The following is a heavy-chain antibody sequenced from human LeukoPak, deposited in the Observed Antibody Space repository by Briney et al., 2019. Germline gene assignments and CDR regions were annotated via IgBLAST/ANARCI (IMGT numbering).Heavy chain of an antibody. D-gene: IGHD5-24*01. V-gene: IGHV5-51*01. J-gene: IGHJ4*02. Sequence: GESLKISCQGSGYTFSNYWIGWVRQMRGKGLEWMGLICPGDSRTRYTPSFQGHVTISADNSLNSAYLQWSSLQASDTAMYFCARHTDGYNPLDFWGQGTLVTVSS. CDR3: ARHTDGYNPLDF. CDR1: GYTFSNYW. CDR2: ICPGDSRT.